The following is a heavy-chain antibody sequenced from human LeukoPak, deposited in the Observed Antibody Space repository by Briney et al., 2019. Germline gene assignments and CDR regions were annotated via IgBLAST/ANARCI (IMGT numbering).Heavy chain of an antibody. CDR2: IWDNGNNK. D-gene: IGHD2/OR15-2a*01. J-gene: IGHJ4*02. CDR3: ARDNIRGAYYLHY. Sequence: GGSLRLSCAASGFTFSSCGMHWVRQAPDKGLEWVAIIWDNGNNKYYADSVKGRFPISRDKSKNTVYLQMDSLRAEDTAVYYCARDNIRGAYYLHYWGRGTRVTVSS. V-gene: IGHV3-33*01. CDR1: GFTFSSCG.